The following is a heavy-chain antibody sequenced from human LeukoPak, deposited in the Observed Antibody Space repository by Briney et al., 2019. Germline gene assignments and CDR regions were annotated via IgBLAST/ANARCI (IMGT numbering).Heavy chain of an antibody. CDR3: AKGPAKGSPYYFDY. CDR1: GFTFSIYG. D-gene: IGHD4/OR15-4a*01. Sequence: GGSLRLSCAASGFTFSIYGMHWVRLAPGKGLEWVSGISGGGANTYYADSAKGRFTISRDNSKNTLYLQMNSLRAEDTAVYYCAKGPAKGSPYYFDYWGQGTLVTVSS. V-gene: IGHV3-23*01. CDR2: ISGGGANT. J-gene: IGHJ4*02.